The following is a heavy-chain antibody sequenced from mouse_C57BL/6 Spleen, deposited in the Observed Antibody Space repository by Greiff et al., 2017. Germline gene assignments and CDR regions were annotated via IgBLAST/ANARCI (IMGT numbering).Heavy chain of an antibody. CDR3: ARWGDSSGLFDY. V-gene: IGHV1-81*01. CDR1: GYTFTSYG. CDR2: IYPRSGNT. Sequence: QVQLQQSGAELARPGASVKLSCKASGYTFTSYGISWVKQRTGQGLEWIGEIYPRSGNTYYNEKFKGKDTLTADKSSSTAYMELRSLTSEDSAVYFCARWGDSSGLFDYWGQGTTLTVSS. J-gene: IGHJ2*01. D-gene: IGHD3-2*02.